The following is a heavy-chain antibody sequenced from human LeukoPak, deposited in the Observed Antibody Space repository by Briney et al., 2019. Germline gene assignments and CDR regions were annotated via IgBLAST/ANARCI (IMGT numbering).Heavy chain of an antibody. V-gene: IGHV3-9*01. CDR2: ISWNSGSI. CDR3: AKDFSHYYDSSGYYL. CDR1: GFTFDDYA. Sequence: GGPLRLSCAASGFTFDDYAMHWVRQAPGKGLEWVSGISWNSGSIGYADSVRGRFTISRDNAKNSLYLQMNSLRAEDTALYYCAKDFSHYYDSSGYYLWGQGTLVTVSS. J-gene: IGHJ4*02. D-gene: IGHD3-22*01.